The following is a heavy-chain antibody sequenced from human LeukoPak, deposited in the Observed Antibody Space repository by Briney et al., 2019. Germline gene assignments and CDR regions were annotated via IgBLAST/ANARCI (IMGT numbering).Heavy chain of an antibody. D-gene: IGHD3-9*01. CDR3: AKDPITYYDILTGYYPDY. V-gene: IGHV3-23*01. J-gene: IGHJ4*02. CDR1: GFTFSSYA. CDR2: ISGSGGST. Sequence: GGSLRLTCAASGFTFSSYAMSWVRQAPGKGLEWVSAISGSGGSTYYADSVKGRFTISRDNSKNTLYLQMNSLRAGDTAVYYCAKDPITYYDILTGYYPDYWGQGTLVTVSS.